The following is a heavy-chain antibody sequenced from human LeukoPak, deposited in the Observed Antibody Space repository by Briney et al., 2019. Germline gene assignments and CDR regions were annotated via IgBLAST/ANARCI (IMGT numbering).Heavy chain of an antibody. CDR2: IYYSGST. J-gene: IGHJ4*02. D-gene: IGHD3-22*01. CDR1: GGSISSYY. Sequence: TSETLSLTCTVSGGSISSYYWSWIRQPPGKGLEWIGYIYYSGSTNYNPSLKSRVTISVDTSKNQFSLKLSSVTAADTAVYYCASYSTDYYDSSGYYAPGGFDYWGQGTLVTVSS. CDR3: ASYSTDYYDSSGYYAPGGFDY. V-gene: IGHV4-59*01.